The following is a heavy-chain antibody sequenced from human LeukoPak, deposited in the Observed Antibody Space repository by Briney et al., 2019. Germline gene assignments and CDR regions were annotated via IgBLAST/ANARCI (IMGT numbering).Heavy chain of an antibody. Sequence: GGSLRLSCAASGFTFTIYGIHWVRQAPGKGLERVAFIRFDGSSEYYADSVKGRFTISRDNSKNTLYLHMNSLGAEDTAVYYCAKDAGGTYSQTIDYWGQGTLVTVSS. CDR1: GFTFTIYG. V-gene: IGHV3-30*02. J-gene: IGHJ4*02. CDR3: AKDAGGTYSQTIDY. CDR2: IRFDGSSE. D-gene: IGHD1-26*01.